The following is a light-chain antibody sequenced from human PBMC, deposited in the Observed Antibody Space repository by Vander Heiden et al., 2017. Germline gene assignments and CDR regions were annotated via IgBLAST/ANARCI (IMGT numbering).Light chain of an antibody. V-gene: IGKV1-39*01. CDR3: QQSYSTPFT. Sequence: IQISQSPSSLSASVGDRVTITCRATQSISNYLNWYQQKPGEAPKLLIYTASTLQSGVPSRFSGSGSGTDFTLTISSLHPEDFATYFCQQSYSTPFTFGGGTKVEIK. CDR1: QSISNY. CDR2: TAS. J-gene: IGKJ4*01.